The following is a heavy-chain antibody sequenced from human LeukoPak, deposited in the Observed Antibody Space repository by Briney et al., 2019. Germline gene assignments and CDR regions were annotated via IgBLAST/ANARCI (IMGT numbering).Heavy chain of an antibody. J-gene: IGHJ4*02. D-gene: IGHD2-2*01. CDR3: AREKVVVPAAIGY. V-gene: IGHV3-74*01. Sequence: GGSLRPSCAASGFTFSSYWMHWVRQAPGKGLVWVSRINSDGSSTSYADSVKGRFTISRDNAKNTLYLQMNSLRAEDTAVYYCAREKVVVPAAIGYWDQGTLVTVSS. CDR2: INSDGSST. CDR1: GFTFSSYW.